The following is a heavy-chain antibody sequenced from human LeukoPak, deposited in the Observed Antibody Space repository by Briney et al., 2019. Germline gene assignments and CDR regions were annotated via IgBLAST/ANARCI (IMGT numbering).Heavy chain of an antibody. CDR3: AYDFWSGYYTGYNWFDP. CDR1: GGTFSSYA. CDR2: IIPIFGTA. D-gene: IGHD3-3*01. V-gene: IGHV1-69*05. J-gene: IGHJ5*02. Sequence: SVKVSCKAPGGTFSSYAISWVRQAPGQGLEWMGRIIPIFGTANYAQKFQGRVTITTDESTSTAYMELSSLRSEDTAVYYCAYDFWSGYYTGYNWFDPWGQGTLVTVSS.